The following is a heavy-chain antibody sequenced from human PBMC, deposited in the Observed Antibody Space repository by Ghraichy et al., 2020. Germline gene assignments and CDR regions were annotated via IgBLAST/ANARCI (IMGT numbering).Heavy chain of an antibody. J-gene: IGHJ6*02. CDR2: IWYDGSNT. CDR1: GFTFSFYD. CDR3: ASPSPYGDLDV. V-gene: IGHV3-33*01. D-gene: IGHD4-17*01. Sequence: GESLNISCAASGFTFSFYDMHWVRQAPGKGLEWVAVIWYDGSNTYYADSVKGRFTISRDNSKNTLSLQMNSLRAEDTAVYYCASPSPYGDLDVWGQGTTVTVSS.